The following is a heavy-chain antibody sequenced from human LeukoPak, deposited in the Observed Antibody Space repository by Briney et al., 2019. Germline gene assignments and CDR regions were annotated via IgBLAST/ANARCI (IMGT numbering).Heavy chain of an antibody. CDR3: VRHALGWGAGYYHMAV. CDR1: GYRFTSYW. V-gene: IGHV5-51*01. D-gene: IGHD3-16*01. Sequence: GESLKISCKGSGYRFTSYWIGWVRQMPGKGLEWMGIIYPGDSDTRYSPSFQGQVTISADTSISSDQLPWSRLKASDPAMYCCVRHALGWGAGYYHMAVWGKGTTLTVSS. J-gene: IGHJ6*03. CDR2: IYPGDSDT.